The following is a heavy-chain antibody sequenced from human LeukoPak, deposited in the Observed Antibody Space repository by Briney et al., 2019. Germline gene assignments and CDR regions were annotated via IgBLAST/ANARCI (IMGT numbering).Heavy chain of an antibody. D-gene: IGHD1-7*01. J-gene: IGHJ4*02. CDR3: VRSGTSASFDY. CDR2: IKKDGSEK. V-gene: IGHV3-7*01. CDR1: GFTLSSYW. Sequence: PGGSLGLSCAASGFTLSSYWMSWVRQAPGKGLEWVANIKKDGSEKWYVDSVEGRFTISRDHAKNSLYLQMNSLRVADTAVYYCVRSGTSASFDYWGQGTLVTVSS.